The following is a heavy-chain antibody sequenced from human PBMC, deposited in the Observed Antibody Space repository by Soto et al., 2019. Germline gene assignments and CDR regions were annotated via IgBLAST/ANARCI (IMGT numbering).Heavy chain of an antibody. J-gene: IGHJ4*02. Sequence: SETLSLTCTVSGGSISSYRWSWIRQPPGKGLEWIGYIYYSGSTNYNPSLKSRVTISVDTSKNQFSLKLSSVTAADTAVYYCARGRLGTTVTSAFDYWGQGTLVTVSS. CDR3: ARGRLGTTVTSAFDY. V-gene: IGHV4-59*01. CDR2: IYYSGST. D-gene: IGHD4-4*01. CDR1: GGSISSYR.